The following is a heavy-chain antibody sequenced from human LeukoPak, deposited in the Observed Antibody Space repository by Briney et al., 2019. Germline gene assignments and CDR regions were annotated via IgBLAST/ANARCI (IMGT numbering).Heavy chain of an antibody. CDR2: INPNSGGT. D-gene: IGHD3-22*01. CDR3: ARDYDSSGYPLDY. CDR1: GYTFTSYY. Sequence: GASVKVSCKASGYTFTSYYMHWVRQAPGQGLEWMGWINPNSGGTNYAQKFQGRVTMTRDTSISTAYMELSRLRSDDTAVYYCARDYDSSGYPLDYWGQGTLVTVSS. J-gene: IGHJ4*02. V-gene: IGHV1-2*02.